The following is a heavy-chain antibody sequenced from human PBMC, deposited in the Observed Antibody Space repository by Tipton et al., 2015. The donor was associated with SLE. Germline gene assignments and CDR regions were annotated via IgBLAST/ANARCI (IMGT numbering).Heavy chain of an antibody. CDR2: INHSGST. CDR1: GGSFSDYS. Sequence: TLSLTCVVYGGSFSDYSWSWIRQSPGKGLEWIGEINHSGSTNYNPSLKSRVTISVDTSKIQFSLRLSSVTAADTAVYYCARGLSGYSSSWFYYYYGMDVWGQGTTVTVSS. CDR3: ARGLSGYSSSWFYYYYGMDV. V-gene: IGHV4-34*01. D-gene: IGHD6-13*01. J-gene: IGHJ6*02.